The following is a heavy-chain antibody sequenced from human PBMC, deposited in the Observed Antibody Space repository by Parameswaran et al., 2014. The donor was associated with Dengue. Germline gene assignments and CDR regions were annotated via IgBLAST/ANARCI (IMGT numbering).Heavy chain of an antibody. D-gene: IGHD1-26*01. Sequence: SVKVSCKASGGTFSSYGITWVRQAPGQGLEWLGRIIPIIGITNNAQKFQGRVTITADKSTSTAYMELSSLRSEDTAIYYCARDVDRVGALGFWGQGTLVTVSS. CDR1: GGTFSSYG. V-gene: IGHV1-69*04. CDR2: IIPIIGIT. J-gene: IGHJ4*02. CDR3: ARDVDRVGALGF.